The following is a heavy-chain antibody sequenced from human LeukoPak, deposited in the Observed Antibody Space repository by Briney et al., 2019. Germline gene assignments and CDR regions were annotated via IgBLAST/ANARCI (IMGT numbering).Heavy chain of an antibody. J-gene: IGHJ5*02. V-gene: IGHV4-34*01. D-gene: IGHD5-12*01. Sequence: SETLPLTCAVYGGSFSGYYWSWIRQPPGKGLEWIGEINHGGSTNYNPSLKSRVTISVDTSKNQFSLKLSSVTAADTAVYYCARDAWPRLTPPHILNRFSYWFDPWGQGTLVTVSS. CDR2: INHGGST. CDR1: GGSFSGYY. CDR3: ARDAWPRLTPPHILNRFSYWFDP.